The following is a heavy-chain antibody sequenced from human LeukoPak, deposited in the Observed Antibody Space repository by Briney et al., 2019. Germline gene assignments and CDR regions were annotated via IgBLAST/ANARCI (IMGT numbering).Heavy chain of an antibody. J-gene: IGHJ5*02. CDR3: ARVLSGSGCFVP. CDR2: IYSGGST. Sequence: GGSLRLSCAASGFTVSSNYMSWVRQAPGKGLEWVSVIYSGGSTHYADSVKGRFTISRDNSKNTLYLQMNCLRAEDTAVYYCARVLSGSGCFVPWGQGTLVTVSS. D-gene: IGHD6-19*01. V-gene: IGHV3-66*01. CDR1: GFTVSSNY.